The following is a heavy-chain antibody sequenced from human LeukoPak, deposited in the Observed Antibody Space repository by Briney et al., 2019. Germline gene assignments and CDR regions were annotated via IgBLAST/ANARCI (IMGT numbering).Heavy chain of an antibody. Sequence: SETLSLTCSVSGGAIISYYWSWIRQPAGRGPEWIGRIYPTGNTDYNPSLKARVTMSTDLSKKQFSLRLRSVTAADTAVYYCARLKFYDSTGYSPGYYMDVWGKGTAVAVSS. J-gene: IGHJ6*03. CDR1: GGAIISYY. CDR3: ARLKFYDSTGYSPGYYMDV. V-gene: IGHV4-4*07. D-gene: IGHD3-22*01. CDR2: IYPTGNT.